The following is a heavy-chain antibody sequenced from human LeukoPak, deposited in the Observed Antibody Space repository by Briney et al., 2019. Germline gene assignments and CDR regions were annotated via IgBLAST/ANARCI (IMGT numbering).Heavy chain of an antibody. CDR2: IIPISGTA. V-gene: IGHV1-69*05. Sequence: GALVKVSCKASGGTFSSYAISWVRQAPGQGLEWMGGIIPISGTANYAQKFQGRVTITTDESTSTAYMELSSLRSEDTAVYYCASSRGRSIAARDYGDYDSFDYWGQGTLVTVSS. D-gene: IGHD4-17*01. CDR1: GGTFSSYA. CDR3: ASSRGRSIAARDYGDYDSFDY. J-gene: IGHJ4*02.